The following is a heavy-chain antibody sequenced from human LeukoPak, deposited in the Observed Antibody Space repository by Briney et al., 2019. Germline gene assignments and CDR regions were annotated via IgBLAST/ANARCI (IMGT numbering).Heavy chain of an antibody. V-gene: IGHV4-59*01. CDR3: ARVGKVPGVIVFDS. CDR1: DDSISSYW. Sequence: PSETLSLTCTVSDDSISSYWWSWVRQPPGRGLDWMVYRFYTGSGNSNPSLKSRVTISVDRSKNQFSLKLTSVTAADTAVYYCARVGKVPGVIVFDSWGRGTLVTVSS. CDR2: RFYTGSG. D-gene: IGHD3-10*01. J-gene: IGHJ4*02.